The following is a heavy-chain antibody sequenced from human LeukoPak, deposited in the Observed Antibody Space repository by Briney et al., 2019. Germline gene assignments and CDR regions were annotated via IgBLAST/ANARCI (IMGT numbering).Heavy chain of an antibody. CDR2: IYHSGST. CDR3: ARDSVSDIVVVPDAAEAFDI. Sequence: SQTLSLTCTVSGGSISSGGYYWSWIRQPPGKGLEWIGYIYHSGSTYYNPSLKSRVTISVDRSKNQFSLKLSSVTAADTAVYYCARDSVSDIVVVPDAAEAFDIWGQGTMVTVSS. CDR1: GGSISSGGYY. V-gene: IGHV4-30-2*01. J-gene: IGHJ3*02. D-gene: IGHD2-2*01.